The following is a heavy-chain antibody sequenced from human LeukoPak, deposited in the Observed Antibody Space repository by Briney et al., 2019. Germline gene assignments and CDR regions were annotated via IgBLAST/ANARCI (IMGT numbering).Heavy chain of an antibody. Sequence: SETLSLTCTVSGGSISSYYWSWIRQPPGKGLEWIGYIYYSGSTNYNPSLKSRVTTSVDTSKNQFSLKLSSVSAADTAVYYCARDFNWNYDEYYFDYWGQGTLVTVSS. CDR1: GGSISSYY. CDR2: IYYSGST. CDR3: ARDFNWNYDEYYFDY. J-gene: IGHJ4*02. V-gene: IGHV4-59*12. D-gene: IGHD1-7*01.